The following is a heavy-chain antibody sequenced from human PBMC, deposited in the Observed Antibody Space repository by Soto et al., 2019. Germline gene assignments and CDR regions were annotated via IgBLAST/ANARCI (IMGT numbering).Heavy chain of an antibody. CDR1: GDSVSSNTVA. Sequence: SQTLSLTCAISGDSVSSNTVAWNWIRQSPSRGLEWLGRTLYRSKWSYDYSVSVKSRITVSPDTSKNQFSLQLRSVTPDDTAVYYCAREDILERFDFWGQGTLVTVSS. J-gene: IGHJ4*02. D-gene: IGHD1-26*01. CDR2: TLYRSKWSY. CDR3: AREDILERFDF. V-gene: IGHV6-1*01.